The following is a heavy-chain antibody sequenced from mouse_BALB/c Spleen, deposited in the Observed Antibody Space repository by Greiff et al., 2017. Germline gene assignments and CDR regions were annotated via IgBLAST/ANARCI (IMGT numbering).Heavy chain of an antibody. Sequence: EVHLVESGGGLVQPGGSRKLSCAASGFTFSSFGMHWVRQAPEKGLEWVAYISSGSSTIYYADTVKGRFTISRDNPKNTLFLQMTSLRSEDTAMYYCAVWLRRGDYYAMDYWGQGTSVTVSS. J-gene: IGHJ4*01. CDR2: ISSGSSTI. V-gene: IGHV5-17*02. CDR1: GFTFSSFG. CDR3: AVWLRRGDYYAMDY. D-gene: IGHD2-2*01.